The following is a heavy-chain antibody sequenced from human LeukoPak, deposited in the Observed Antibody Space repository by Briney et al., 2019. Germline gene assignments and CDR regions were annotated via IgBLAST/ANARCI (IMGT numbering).Heavy chain of an antibody. V-gene: IGHV4-38-2*02. Sequence: SETLSLTCAVSGYSISSGYYWGWIRQPPGKGLEWIGSIYHSGSTYYNPSLKSRVTISVDTSKNQFSLKLSSVTAADAAISYCARERSSSSDYWGQGTPVTVSS. CDR3: ARERSSSSDY. D-gene: IGHD6-6*01. J-gene: IGHJ4*02. CDR2: IYHSGST. CDR1: GYSISSGYY.